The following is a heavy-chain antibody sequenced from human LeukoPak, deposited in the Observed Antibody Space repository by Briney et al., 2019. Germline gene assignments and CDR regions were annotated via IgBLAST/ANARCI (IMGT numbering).Heavy chain of an antibody. J-gene: IGHJ6*03. V-gene: IGHV4-39*01. CDR1: GGSISSSIYY. CDR3: ARQPTYYYYYMDV. Sequence: RSSETLSLTRTVSGGSISSSIYYWGWLRQPPGKGLEWIGSVYYSGSTYYNPSLKSRVTISVDTSKNQFSLKLSSVTAADTAVFYCARQPTYYYYYMDVWGKGTTVTVSS. CDR2: VYYSGST.